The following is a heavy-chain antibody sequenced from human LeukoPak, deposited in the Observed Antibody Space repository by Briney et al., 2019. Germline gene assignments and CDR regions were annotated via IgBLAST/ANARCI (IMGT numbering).Heavy chain of an antibody. Sequence: ASVKVSCKASGGTFSSYAISWVRQAPGQGLEWMGGIIPIFGTANYAQKFQGRVTITADESTSTAYMELSSLRSVDTAVYYCARDGMGLKYYYDSSATGCYFDYWGQGTLVTVSS. CDR1: GGTFSSYA. CDR2: IIPIFGTA. J-gene: IGHJ4*02. V-gene: IGHV1-69*13. D-gene: IGHD3-22*01. CDR3: ARDGMGLKYYYDSSATGCYFDY.